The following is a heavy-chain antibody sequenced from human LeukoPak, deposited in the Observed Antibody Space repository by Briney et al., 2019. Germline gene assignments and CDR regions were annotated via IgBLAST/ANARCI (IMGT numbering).Heavy chain of an antibody. J-gene: IGHJ6*03. CDR1: GYIFTEYY. CDR2: ISAYNGNT. Sequence: GASVKVSCKASGYIFTEYYMHWVRQAPGQGPEWMGWISAYNGNTNYAQKLQGRVTMTTDTSTSTAYMELRSLRSDDTAVYYCARDLPEGTTGTVRFYYYYYMDVWGKGTTVTISS. D-gene: IGHD1-1*01. CDR3: ARDLPEGTTGTVRFYYYYYMDV. V-gene: IGHV1-18*04.